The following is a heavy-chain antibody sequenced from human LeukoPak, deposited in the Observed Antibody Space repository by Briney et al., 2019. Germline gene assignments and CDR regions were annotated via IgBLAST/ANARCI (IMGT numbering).Heavy chain of an antibody. Sequence: SETLSLTCTVSGGSISSSNYYWGWIRQPPGKGLEWIGSVYYSGSTYYNPSLKSRVTISVDRSKNQFSLKLSSVTAADTAVYYCARATYDSSGYYYYFDYWGQGTLVTVSS. V-gene: IGHV4-39*07. CDR1: GGSISSSNYY. D-gene: IGHD3-22*01. J-gene: IGHJ4*02. CDR3: ARATYDSSGYYYYFDY. CDR2: VYYSGST.